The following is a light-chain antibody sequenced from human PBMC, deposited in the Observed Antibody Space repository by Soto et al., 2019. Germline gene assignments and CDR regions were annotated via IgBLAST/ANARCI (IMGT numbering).Light chain of an antibody. V-gene: IGLV1-44*01. CDR1: SSNVGNNN. CDR2: NNN. Sequence: QSVLTQPPSASGTPGQRVTISCSGTSSNVGNNNVNWYQHLPGAAPKLLIYNNNQRPSGVPDRFSGSKSGTSASLAISGLQSDDEADYYCTSYTRDTALVFGTGTKLTVL. J-gene: IGLJ1*01. CDR3: TSYTRDTALV.